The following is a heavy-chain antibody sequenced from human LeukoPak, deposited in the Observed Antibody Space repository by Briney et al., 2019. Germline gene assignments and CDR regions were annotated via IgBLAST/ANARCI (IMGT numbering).Heavy chain of an antibody. D-gene: IGHD6-19*01. V-gene: IGHV1-69*13. CDR3: ARILSSSWYEYFTT. CDR1: GGTFSNYA. CDR2: IIPIFGTA. J-gene: IGHJ1*01. Sequence: GASVKVSCKASGGTFSNYAISWVRQAPGQGLEWMGAIIPIFGTANYAQKFQGRVTITADESTSTAYMELSSLRSEDTAVYYCARILSSSWYEYFTTGARAPWSPSPQ.